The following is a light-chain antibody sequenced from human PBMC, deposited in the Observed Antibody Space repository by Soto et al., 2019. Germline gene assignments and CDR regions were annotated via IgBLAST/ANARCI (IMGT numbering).Light chain of an antibody. CDR2: GAS. V-gene: IGKV3-15*01. CDR1: QSVSSN. J-gene: IGKJ1*01. Sequence: ERVMTHSPATLSVSPGERATLSCRASQSVSSNLAWYQQKPGQAPRLLIYGASTRATGIPARFSGSGSGTEFTLTISSLQSEDFAVYYCQQYNNWSRTFGQGTKVDIK. CDR3: QQYNNWSRT.